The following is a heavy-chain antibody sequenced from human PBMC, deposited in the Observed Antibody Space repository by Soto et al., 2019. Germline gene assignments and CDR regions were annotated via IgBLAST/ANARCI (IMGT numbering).Heavy chain of an antibody. Sequence: EVQLLESGGGLVQPGGSLRPSGAAPESTFTTNPRTWVGQPPGRGREWFSVFPGGGGRTYYADSVKGRFTISRDNSKNTLYLQMNSLRAEDTAVYYCAKDRYGDYGGVDYWGQGTLVTVSS. CDR3: AKDRYGDYGGVDY. CDR2: FPGGGGRT. V-gene: IGHV3-23*01. D-gene: IGHD4-17*01. J-gene: IGHJ4*02. CDR1: ESTFTTNP.